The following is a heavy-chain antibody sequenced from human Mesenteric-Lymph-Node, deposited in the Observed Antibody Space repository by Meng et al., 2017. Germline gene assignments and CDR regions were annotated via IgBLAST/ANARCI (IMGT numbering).Heavy chain of an antibody. CDR3: ARVQIMYSSGWPNWFDP. D-gene: IGHD6-19*01. CDR1: GGSISSGVY. J-gene: IGHJ5*02. Sequence: SETLSLTCTVSGGSISSGVYWSWVRQAAGQGLEWIGRMYSSGSTDYNPSLKSRVTISVDTSKNQFSLKLSSVTAADTAVYYCARVQIMYSSGWPNWFDPWGQGTLVTVSS. V-gene: IGHV4-61*10. CDR2: MYSSGST.